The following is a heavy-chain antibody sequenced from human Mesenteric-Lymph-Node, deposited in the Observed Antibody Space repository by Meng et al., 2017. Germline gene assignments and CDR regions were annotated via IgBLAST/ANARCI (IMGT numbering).Heavy chain of an antibody. V-gene: IGHV3-21*04. Sequence: GGFLRLSCAASGFTFSSSTMNWVRQAPGKGLEWVSSISSSSTYTQYADSVKGRFTISRDNAKNSLYLHMDSLRAEDTAVYYCAKIAVAGNDAFDIWGQGTRVTVSS. CDR3: AKIAVAGNDAFDI. CDR1: GFTFSSST. CDR2: ISSSSTYT. J-gene: IGHJ3*02. D-gene: IGHD6-19*01.